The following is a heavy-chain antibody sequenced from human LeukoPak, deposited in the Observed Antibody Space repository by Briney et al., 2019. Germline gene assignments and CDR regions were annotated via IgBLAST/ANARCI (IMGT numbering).Heavy chain of an antibody. CDR3: ARKGYYYDSSGYYHSAFDI. V-gene: IGHV5-51*01. CDR2: IYPGDSDT. Sequence: GESLKISCKGSGYSFTSYRIGWVRQMPGKGLEWMGIIYPGDSDTRYSPSFQGQVTISADKSISTAYLQWSSLKASDTAMYYCARKGYYYDSSGYYHSAFDIWGQGTMVTVSS. D-gene: IGHD3-22*01. J-gene: IGHJ3*02. CDR1: GYSFTSYR.